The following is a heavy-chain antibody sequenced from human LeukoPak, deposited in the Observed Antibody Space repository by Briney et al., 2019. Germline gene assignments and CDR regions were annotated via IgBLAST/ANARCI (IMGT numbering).Heavy chain of an antibody. V-gene: IGHV4-59*08. CDR1: GGPISSYY. CDR2: IYYSGST. J-gene: IGHJ4*02. CDR3: ARHSSGELLLDY. D-gene: IGHD3-10*01. Sequence: SETLSLTCTVSGGPISSYYWSWIRQPPGKGLEWIGYIYYSGSTNYNPSLKSRVTISVDTSKNQFSLKLSSVTAADTAVYYCARHSSGELLLDYWGQGTLVTVSS.